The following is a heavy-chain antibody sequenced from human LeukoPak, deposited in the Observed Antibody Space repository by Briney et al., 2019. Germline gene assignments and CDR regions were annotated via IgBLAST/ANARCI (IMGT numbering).Heavy chain of an antibody. CDR3: ARDDYGDYAGFDY. CDR1: GFTFSSYS. Sequence: GGSLRLSCAASGFTFSSYSMNWVRQAPGKGLEWVSSISSSSSYIYYADSVKGRFTISRDNAKNSLYLRMNSLRAEDTAVYYCARDDYGDYAGFDYWGQGTLVTVSS. V-gene: IGHV3-21*01. J-gene: IGHJ4*02. CDR2: ISSSSSYI. D-gene: IGHD4-17*01.